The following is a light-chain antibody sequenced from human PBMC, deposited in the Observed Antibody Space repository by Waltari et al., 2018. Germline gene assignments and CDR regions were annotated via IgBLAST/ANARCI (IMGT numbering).Light chain of an antibody. CDR3: QQYNNWPLMYT. CDR2: GAS. CDR1: QSVSSN. Sequence: EIVMTQSPATLSVSPGERATLSCRASQSVSSNLAWYQQKPGQAPRLLIYGASTRATGIPARFSGSGSGTEFSLTISSVQSEDFAAYYCQQYNNWPLMYTFGQGTKLEIK. V-gene: IGKV3-15*01. J-gene: IGKJ2*01.